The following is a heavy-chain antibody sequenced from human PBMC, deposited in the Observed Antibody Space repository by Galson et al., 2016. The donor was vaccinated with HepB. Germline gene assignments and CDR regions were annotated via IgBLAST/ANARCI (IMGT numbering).Heavy chain of an antibody. CDR2: ITRSGAAT. D-gene: IGHD3-16*01. V-gene: IGHV3-23*01. CDR3: GKHGGFDY. J-gene: IGHJ4*02. CDR1: GFSFSNSG. Sequence: SLRLSCAASGFSFSNSGMSWVRQAPGRGLEWVSGITRSGAATHYADFVKGRFTISRDNSKNTLYLYMNNLTAGDTAIYYCGKHGGFDYWGQGALVTVPS.